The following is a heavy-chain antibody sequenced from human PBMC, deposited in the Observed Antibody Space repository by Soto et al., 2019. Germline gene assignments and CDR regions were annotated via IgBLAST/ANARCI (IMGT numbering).Heavy chain of an antibody. J-gene: IGHJ6*02. V-gene: IGHV4-31*01. CDR2: IYYSGST. D-gene: IGHD3-22*01. Sequence: SETRSLTCTVSGGSISSGAYFWSWIRHHPGKGLEWIGYIYYSGSTYYNPSLKSQVTISVDTFKNQFSLKLSSVTAADTAVYYCLIDLDYFYSSGYYYHYSMDVRGQG. CDR3: LIDLDYFYSSGYYYHYSMDV. CDR1: GGSISSGAYF.